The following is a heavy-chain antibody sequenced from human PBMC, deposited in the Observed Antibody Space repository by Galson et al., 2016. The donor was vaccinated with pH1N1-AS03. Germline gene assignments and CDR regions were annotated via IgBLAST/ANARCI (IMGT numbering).Heavy chain of an antibody. D-gene: IGHD6-25*01. Sequence: SVKVSCKASGYTSTNYGVSWVRQAPGQGLEWMGGISSFNGYTTYAQKLQDRVTMTRDTSTSTAYMELRSLRSDDTAVYFCARDAAYYYGMDVWGQGNPGHRLL. CDR1: GYTSTNYG. CDR2: ISSFNGYT. V-gene: IGHV1-18*01. J-gene: IGHJ6*02. CDR3: ARDAAYYYGMDV.